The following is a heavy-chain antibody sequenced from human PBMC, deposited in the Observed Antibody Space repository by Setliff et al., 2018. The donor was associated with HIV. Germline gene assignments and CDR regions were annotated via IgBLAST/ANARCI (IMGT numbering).Heavy chain of an antibody. V-gene: IGHV3-30*02. CDR3: ARGVPGICSGGTCYLEY. D-gene: IGHD2-15*01. CDR2: IRHDGINE. Sequence: SLKISCAASGFTFSSYGMHWVRQAPGKGLEWVTFIRHDGINEDYRDSVKGRFSVSRDNSKNTVFLQMNSLRVEDTALYYCARGVPGICSGGTCYLEYWGQGALVTVSS. J-gene: IGHJ4*02. CDR1: GFTFSSYG.